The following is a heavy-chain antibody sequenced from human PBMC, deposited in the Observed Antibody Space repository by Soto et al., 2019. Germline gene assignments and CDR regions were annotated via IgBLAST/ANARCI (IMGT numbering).Heavy chain of an antibody. V-gene: IGHV1-8*01. D-gene: IGHD6-13*01. CDR2: MNPNRGNT. CDR3: AREHSSSWRFDY. J-gene: IGHJ4*02. Sequence: QVQLVQSGAEVKKPGASVKVSCQASGYTFTSYDINWVRQATGQGLEWMGWMNPNRGNTGYAQKFLGRVTMTRNTSISTAYMELSSLRSEDTAVYYSAREHSSSWRFDYWGQGTLVTVSS. CDR1: GYTFTSYD.